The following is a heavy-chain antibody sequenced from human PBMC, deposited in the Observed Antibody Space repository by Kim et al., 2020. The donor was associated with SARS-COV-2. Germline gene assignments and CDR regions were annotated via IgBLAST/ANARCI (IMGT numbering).Heavy chain of an antibody. D-gene: IGHD2-2*01. CDR3: ARWGLGYCSSTSCFMRGYYYYGMDV. J-gene: IGHJ6*02. CDR2: IKQDGSEK. V-gene: IGHV3-7*03. Sequence: GGSLRLSCAASGFTFSSYWMSWVRQAPGKGLEWVANIKQDGSEKYYVDSVKGRFTISRDNAKNSLCLQMNSLRAEDTAVYYCARWGLGYCSSTSCFMRGYYYYGMDVWGQGTTVTVSS. CDR1: GFTFSSYW.